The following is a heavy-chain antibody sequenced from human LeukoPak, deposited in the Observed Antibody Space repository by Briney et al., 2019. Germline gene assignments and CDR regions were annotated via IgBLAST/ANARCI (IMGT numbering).Heavy chain of an antibody. J-gene: IGHJ4*02. CDR3: ARDRGVVVPAASDY. V-gene: IGHV4-39*02. Sequence: SETLSLTCTVSGGSISSYYWSWIRQPPGKGLEWIGSIYYSGNTYYNASLKSRVTISVDTSKNQFSLKLTSVTAADTAVYYCARDRGVVVPAASDYWGQGTLVTVSS. D-gene: IGHD2-2*01. CDR1: GGSISSYY. CDR2: IYYSGNT.